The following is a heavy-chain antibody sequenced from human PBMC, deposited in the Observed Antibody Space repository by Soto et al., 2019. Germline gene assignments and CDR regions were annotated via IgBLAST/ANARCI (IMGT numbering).Heavy chain of an antibody. V-gene: IGHV3-30*18. CDR3: AKDRIVGATVYWYFDL. D-gene: IGHD1-26*01. CDR2: ISYDGSNK. J-gene: IGHJ2*01. Sequence: PGGSLRLSCAASGFTFSSYGMHWVRQAPGKGLEWVAVISYDGSNKYYADSVKGRFTISRDNSKNTLYLQMNSLRAEDTAVYYCAKDRIVGATVYWYFDLWGRGTLVTVSS. CDR1: GFTFSSYG.